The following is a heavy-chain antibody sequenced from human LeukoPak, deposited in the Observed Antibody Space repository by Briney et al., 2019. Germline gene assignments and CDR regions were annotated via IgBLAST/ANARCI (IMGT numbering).Heavy chain of an antibody. J-gene: IGHJ4*02. Sequence: PSETLSLTCTVSGDSISSSSWSWIRQPAGKGLEWIGRIYTSGSTNYNPSLKSRVTMSVDTSKNQFFLKLSSVTAADTAVYYCARVIGNWKFDSWGQGTLVTVSS. CDR1: GDSISSSS. CDR3: ARVIGNWKFDS. CDR2: IYTSGST. V-gene: IGHV4-4*07. D-gene: IGHD1-1*01.